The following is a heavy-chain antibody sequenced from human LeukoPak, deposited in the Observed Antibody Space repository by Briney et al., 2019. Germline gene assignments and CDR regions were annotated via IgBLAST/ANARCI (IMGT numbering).Heavy chain of an antibody. V-gene: IGHV3-11*01. D-gene: IGHD4-17*01. J-gene: IGHJ4*02. CDR2: ISGGSISI. CDR1: GFTFSDYS. CDR3: AKNYGDYVSYFDN. Sequence: PGGSLRLSCATSGFTFSDYSMTWLRQAPGKGLEWVAFISGGSISIYYADSVKGRFTISRDNAKNSLFLQTNSLRAEDTAVYHCAKNYGDYVSYFDNWGQGTLVTVSS.